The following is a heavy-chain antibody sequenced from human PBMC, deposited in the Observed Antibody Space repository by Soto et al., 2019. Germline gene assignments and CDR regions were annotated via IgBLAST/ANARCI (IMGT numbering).Heavy chain of an antibody. CDR1: YA. D-gene: IGHD1-26*01. V-gene: IGHV1-3*01. CDR3: ARISGIVGASYFDY. J-gene: IGHJ4*02. Sequence: YAMHWVRQAPGQRLEWMGWINAGNGNTKYSQKFQGRVTITRDTSASTAYMELSSLRSEDTAVYYCARISGIVGASYFDYWGQGTLVTVSS. CDR2: INAGNGNT.